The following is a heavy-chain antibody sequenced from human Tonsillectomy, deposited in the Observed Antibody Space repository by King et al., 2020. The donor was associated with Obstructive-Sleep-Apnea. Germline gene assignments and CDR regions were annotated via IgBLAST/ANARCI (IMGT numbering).Heavy chain of an antibody. D-gene: IGHD4-17*01. CDR3: ARDYGRGDFDY. Sequence: LQLQESGPGLVKPAETLSLTCTVSGDSLSISLSNYYWSWIRQPPGKGLEWIGYIYYSGSATYNPSLKSRVTMSVDTSKNQFSLKLSSVTAADTAVYYCARDYGRGDFDYWGQGTLVTVSS. CDR1: GDSLSISLSNYY. CDR2: IYYSGSA. J-gene: IGHJ4*02. V-gene: IGHV4-61*01.